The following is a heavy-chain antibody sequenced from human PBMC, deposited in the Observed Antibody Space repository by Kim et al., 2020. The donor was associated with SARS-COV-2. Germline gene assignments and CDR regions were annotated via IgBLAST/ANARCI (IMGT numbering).Heavy chain of an antibody. CDR3: AKAWSYSSSWHYWYFDL. CDR2: ISGDGGST. CDR1: GFTFDDYA. V-gene: IGHV3-43*02. Sequence: GGSLRLSCAASGFTFDDYAMHWVRQAPGKGLEWVSLISGDGGSTYYADSVKGRFTISRDNSKNSLYLQMNSLRTEDTALYYCAKAWSYSSSWHYWYFDLWGRGTLVTVSS. D-gene: IGHD6-13*01. J-gene: IGHJ2*01.